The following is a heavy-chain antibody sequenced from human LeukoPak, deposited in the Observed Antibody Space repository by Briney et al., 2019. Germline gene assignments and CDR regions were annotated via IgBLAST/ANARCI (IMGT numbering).Heavy chain of an antibody. V-gene: IGHV6-1*01. Sequence: SQTLSLTCAISGDSVSSNSAAWNWIRQSPSRGLEWLGRTYYRSKWYNDYAVSVKSRITINPDTSKNQFSLQLNSVTPEDTAVYYCARDPFCSSTSCHDYYFGYWGQGTLVTVSS. J-gene: IGHJ4*02. CDR3: ARDPFCSSTSCHDYYFGY. CDR2: TYYRSKWYN. D-gene: IGHD2-2*01. CDR1: GDSVSSNSAA.